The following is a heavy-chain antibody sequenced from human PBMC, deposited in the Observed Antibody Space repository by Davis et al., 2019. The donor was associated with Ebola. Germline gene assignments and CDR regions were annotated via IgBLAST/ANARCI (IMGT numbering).Heavy chain of an antibody. CDR2: INPSDGST. CDR1: GYNFSTKY. D-gene: IGHD4-17*01. V-gene: IGHV1-46*01. Sequence: ASVKVSCKTSGYNFSTKYMNWVRQVPGHGLKWKGVINPSDGSTTYAQEFQGRVTMTRDTSTCMMYLEIRTLTFEDTAGYYCARGLYGDYHSDYWGQGTLVTVSS. J-gene: IGHJ4*02. CDR3: ARGLYGDYHSDY.